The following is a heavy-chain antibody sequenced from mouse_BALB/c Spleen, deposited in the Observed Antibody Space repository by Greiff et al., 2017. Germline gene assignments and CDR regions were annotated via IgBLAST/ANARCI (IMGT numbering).Heavy chain of an antibody. CDR2: IDPANGNT. CDR1: GFNIKDTY. V-gene: IGHV14-3*02. J-gene: IGHJ2*01. Sequence: EVKLMESGAELVKPGASVKLSCTASGFNIKDTYMHWVKQRPEQGLEWIGRIDPANGNTKYDPKFQGKATITADTSSNTAYLQLSSLTSEDTAVYYCARQLGREPDDWGQGTTLTVAS. CDR3: ARQLGREPDD. D-gene: IGHD3-1*01.